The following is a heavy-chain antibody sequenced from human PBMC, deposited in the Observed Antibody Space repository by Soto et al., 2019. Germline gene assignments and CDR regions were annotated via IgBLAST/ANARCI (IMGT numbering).Heavy chain of an antibody. Sequence: SETLSLTCAVSIGSISSYYWSWVRQPPGKGLEWXXXXXXXXXXXXXPSLKSRVTILVDMSKNQFSLKLRSVTAADTAVYYCARLKPSDWDYYYGMDVWGQGTTVTIS. CDR1: IGSISSYY. J-gene: IGHJ6*02. V-gene: IGHV4-59*01. CDR2: XXXXXXX. D-gene: IGHD3-9*01. CDR3: ARLKPSDWDYYYGMDV.